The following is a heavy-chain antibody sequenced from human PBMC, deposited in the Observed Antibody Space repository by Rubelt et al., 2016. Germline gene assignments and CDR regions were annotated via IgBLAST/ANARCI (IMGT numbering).Heavy chain of an antibody. J-gene: IGHJ5*02. CDR2: INHSGST. CDR3: ARSNSGTYSEGFDP. D-gene: IGHD1-26*01. V-gene: IGHV4-34*01. Sequence: QVQLQQWGAGLLKPSETLSLTCAVYGGSFSGYYWSWIRQPPGKGLEWIGEINHSGSTNYSPSLKSRVTISVETSKNHHSLSLSSVTAADTAGYYCARSNSGTYSEGFDPWGQGTLVTVSA. CDR1: GGSFSGYY.